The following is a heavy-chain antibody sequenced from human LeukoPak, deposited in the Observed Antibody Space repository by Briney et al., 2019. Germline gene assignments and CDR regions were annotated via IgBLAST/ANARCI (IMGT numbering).Heavy chain of an antibody. CDR2: ISGSGGST. CDR3: AKGAGYDYVWGSYRYTGGGAFDI. V-gene: IGHV3-23*01. Sequence: PGGSLRLSCAASGFTFSSYAMSWVRQAPGKGLEWVSAISGSGGSTYYADSVKGRFTNSRDNSKNTLYLQMNSLRAEDTAVYYCAKGAGYDYVWGSYRYTGGGAFDIWGQGTMVTVSS. CDR1: GFTFSSYA. J-gene: IGHJ3*02. D-gene: IGHD3-16*02.